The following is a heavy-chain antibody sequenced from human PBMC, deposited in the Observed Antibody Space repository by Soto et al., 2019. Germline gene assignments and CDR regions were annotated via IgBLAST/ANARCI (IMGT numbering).Heavy chain of an antibody. V-gene: IGHV3-30*04. CDR2: ISYDGSNK. CDR3: ARDKVPLGDTLDAFDI. J-gene: IGHJ3*02. Sequence: GGSLRLSCAASGFTFSSYAMHWVRQAPGKGLEWVAVISYDGSNKYYADSVKGRFTISRDNSKNTLYLQMNSLRAEDTAVYYCARDKVPLGDTLDAFDIWGQGTMVTVSS. CDR1: GFTFSSYA. D-gene: IGHD3-16*01.